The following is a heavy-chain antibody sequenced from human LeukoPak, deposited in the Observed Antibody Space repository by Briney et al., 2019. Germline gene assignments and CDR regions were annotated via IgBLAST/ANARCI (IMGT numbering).Heavy chain of an antibody. D-gene: IGHD3-3*01. CDR2: IYYSGST. Sequence: SETLSLTCTVSGGSISSYYWSWIRQPPGKGLEWIGYIYYSGSTNYNPSLKSRVTISVDTSKNQFSLKLSSVTAADTAVYYCARFITIFGVVIKRVDSWFDPWGQGTLVTVSS. J-gene: IGHJ5*02. CDR1: GGSISSYY. CDR3: ARFITIFGVVIKRVDSWFDP. V-gene: IGHV4-59*12.